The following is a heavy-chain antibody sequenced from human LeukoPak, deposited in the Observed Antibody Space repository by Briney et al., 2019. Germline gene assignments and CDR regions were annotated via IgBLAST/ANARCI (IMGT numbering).Heavy chain of an antibody. J-gene: IGHJ4*02. CDR3: ASLLNVAGYSGYDSDY. D-gene: IGHD5-12*01. Sequence: PSETLSLTCAVYGGSFSGYYWSWLRQPPGKGLEWIGEINHSGSTNYNPSLKSRVTMSVGTSKNQFSLRLSSVTAADTAVYYCASLLNVAGYSGYDSDYWGQGTLVTVSS. CDR2: INHSGST. CDR1: GGSFSGYY. V-gene: IGHV4-34*01.